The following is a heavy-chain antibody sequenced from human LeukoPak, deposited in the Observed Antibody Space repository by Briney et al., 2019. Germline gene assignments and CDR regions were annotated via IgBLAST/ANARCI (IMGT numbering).Heavy chain of an antibody. V-gene: IGHV3-30*02. J-gene: IGHJ4*02. CDR1: GFTVSSNS. Sequence: GGSLRLSCTVSGFTVSSNSMSWVRQAPGKGLEWVAFIRYDGSNKYYADSVKGRFTISRDNSKNTLYLQMNSLRAEDTAVYYCAKEAGTTGYDFDYWGQGTLVTVSS. D-gene: IGHD1-1*01. CDR3: AKEAGTTGYDFDY. CDR2: IRYDGSNK.